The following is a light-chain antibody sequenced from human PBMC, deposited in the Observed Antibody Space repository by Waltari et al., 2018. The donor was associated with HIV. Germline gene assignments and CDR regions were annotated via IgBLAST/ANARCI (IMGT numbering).Light chain of an antibody. CDR3: SSYTSSSTLYV. CDR2: DVS. CDR1: SRAVGGYNY. V-gene: IGLV2-14*01. Sequence: QSALTQPASVSGYPRQSITISCTGTSRAVGGYNYVSWFQQHPGKAPKLMIYDVSNRPSGVSTRFSGSKSGNTASLTISGLQAEDEADYYCSSYTSSSTLYVFGTGTKVTVL. J-gene: IGLJ1*01.